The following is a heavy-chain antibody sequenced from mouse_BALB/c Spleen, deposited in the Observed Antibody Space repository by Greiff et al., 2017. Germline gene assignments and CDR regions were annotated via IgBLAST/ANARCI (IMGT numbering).Heavy chain of an antibody. Sequence: EVKLVESGGGLVKPGGSLKLSCAASGFTFSSYAMSWVRQTPEKRLEWVASICSGGSTYYPDSVKGRFTISRDNARNILYLQMSSLRSEDTAMYYCARGDYAMDYWGQGTSVTVSS. J-gene: IGHJ4*01. CDR2: ICSGGST. CDR1: GFTFSSYA. CDR3: ARGDYAMDY. V-gene: IGHV5-6-5*01.